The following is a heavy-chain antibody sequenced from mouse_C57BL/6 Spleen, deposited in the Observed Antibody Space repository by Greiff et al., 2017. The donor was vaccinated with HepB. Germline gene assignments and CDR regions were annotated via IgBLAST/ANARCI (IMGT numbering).Heavy chain of an antibody. CDR3: ARRGDFYAMDY. V-gene: IGHV1-50*01. Sequence: VQLQQSGAELVKPGASVKLSCKASGYTFTSYWMQWVKQRPGQGLEWIGEIDPSDSYTNYNQKFKGKATLTVDTSSSTAYMQLSSRTSEDSAVYYCARRGDFYAMDYWGQGTSVTVSS. CDR1: GYTFTSYW. CDR2: IDPSDSYT. J-gene: IGHJ4*01.